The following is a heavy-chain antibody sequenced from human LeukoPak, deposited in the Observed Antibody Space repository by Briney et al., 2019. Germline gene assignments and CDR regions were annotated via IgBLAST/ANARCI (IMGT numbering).Heavy chain of an antibody. CDR2: INPSGGST. D-gene: IGHD4-11*01. V-gene: IGHV1-46*01. CDR1: GYTFTSYY. CDR3: ARDRNLWPFDY. J-gene: IGHJ4*02. Sequence: ASVKVSCKASGYTFTSYYMHWVRQAPGQGLEWMGIINPSGGSTSYAQKFQGRVTMTRDMSTSTVYMELSSLRSEDTAVYYRARDRNLWPFDYWGQGTLVTVSS.